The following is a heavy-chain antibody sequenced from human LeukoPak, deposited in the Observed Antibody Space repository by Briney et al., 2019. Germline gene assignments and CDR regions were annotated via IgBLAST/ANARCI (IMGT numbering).Heavy chain of an antibody. D-gene: IGHD1-14*01. CDR3: TTLSPDASGYYYYYMDV. CDR1: GFTLNNAW. Sequence: GGSPRLSCAASGFTLNNAWMSWVRQAPGKGLEWVGHIKSKSDGGTTDYAAPVKGRFTISRDDSKNTVYLQMNSLKTEDTAVYYCTTLSPDASGYYYYYMDVWGKGTTVTVSS. V-gene: IGHV3-15*01. J-gene: IGHJ6*03. CDR2: IKSKSDGGTT.